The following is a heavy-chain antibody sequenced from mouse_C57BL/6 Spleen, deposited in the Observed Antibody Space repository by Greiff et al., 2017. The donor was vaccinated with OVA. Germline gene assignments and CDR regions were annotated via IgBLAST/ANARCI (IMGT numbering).Heavy chain of an antibody. Sequence: VKLMESGAELVRPGASVTLSCKASGYTFTDYEMHWVKQTPVHGLEWIGAIDPETGGTAYNQKFKGKAILTADKSSSTAYMELRSLTSEDSAVYYCTRFGLPGFDYWGQGTTLTVSS. CDR3: TRFGLPGFDY. J-gene: IGHJ2*01. CDR1: GYTFTDYE. V-gene: IGHV1-15*01. CDR2: IDPETGGT. D-gene: IGHD2-1*01.